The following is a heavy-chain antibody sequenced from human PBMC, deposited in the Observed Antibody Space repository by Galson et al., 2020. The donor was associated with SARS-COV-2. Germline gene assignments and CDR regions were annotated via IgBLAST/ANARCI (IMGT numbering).Heavy chain of an antibody. Sequence: GGSLRLSCAASGLSFRSYSVNWVRQAPGKGPEWVAYVSSMTGITIEYADSVKGRFNIFRDNAKNSVYLHMNNLRDEDTAVYYCTKGALFDRWGQGTLVTVSS. CDR3: TKGALFDR. V-gene: IGHV3-48*02. J-gene: IGHJ5*02. CDR1: GLSFRSYS. CDR2: VSSMTGITI.